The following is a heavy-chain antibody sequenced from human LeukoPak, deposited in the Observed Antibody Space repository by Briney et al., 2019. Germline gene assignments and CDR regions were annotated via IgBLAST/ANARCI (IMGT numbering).Heavy chain of an antibody. CDR1: GGSVSSYY. Sequence: SETLSLTCTVSGGSVSSYYWSWIRQPPGKGLEWIGYIYYSGSTNYNPSLKSRVTISVDTSKNQFSLKLSSVTAADTAVYYCARRLAPWGQGTLVTVSS. CDR3: ARRLAP. CDR2: IYYSGST. V-gene: IGHV4-59*08. J-gene: IGHJ4*02.